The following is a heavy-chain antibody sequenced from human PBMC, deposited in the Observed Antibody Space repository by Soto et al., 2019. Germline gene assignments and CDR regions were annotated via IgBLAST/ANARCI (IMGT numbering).Heavy chain of an antibody. D-gene: IGHD6-13*01. V-gene: IGHV3-30-3*01. Sequence: SLRLSCAASGFTFSSYAMHWVRQAPGKGLEWVAVISYDGSNKYYADSVKGRFTISRDNSKNTLYLQMNSLRAEDTAVYYCARDECFGCYSSSESYYYYGMDVWGQGTTVTVSS. CDR2: ISYDGSNK. CDR3: ARDECFGCYSSSESYYYYGMDV. J-gene: IGHJ6*02. CDR1: GFTFSSYA.